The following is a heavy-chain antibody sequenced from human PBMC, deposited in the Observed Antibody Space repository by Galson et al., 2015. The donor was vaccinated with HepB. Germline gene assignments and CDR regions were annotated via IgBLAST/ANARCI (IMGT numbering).Heavy chain of an antibody. V-gene: IGHV3-33*01. CDR1: GFTFSSYG. Sequence: SLRLSCAASGFTFSSYGMHWVRQAPGKGLEWVAVIWYDGSNKYYADSVKGRFTISRDNSKNTLYLQMNSLRAEDTAVYYCARALVHSSSSKQNWFDPWGQGTLVTVSS. J-gene: IGHJ5*02. D-gene: IGHD6-6*01. CDR2: IWYDGSNK. CDR3: ARALVHSSSSKQNWFDP.